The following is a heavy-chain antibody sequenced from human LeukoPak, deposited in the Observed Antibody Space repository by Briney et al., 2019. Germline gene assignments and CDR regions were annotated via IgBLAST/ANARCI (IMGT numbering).Heavy chain of an antibody. J-gene: IGHJ4*02. V-gene: IGHV3-74*01. Sequence: GGSLRLSCAAYGFTFSNSWMHWVRQGPGKGLVWVSGISPDGTTTNYADSMKGRFTIFRDNAKGTLYVQMNSLRSEDTAVYYCMRSFDYWGQGTLVTVSS. CDR2: ISPDGTTT. CDR1: GFTFSNSW. CDR3: MRSFDY.